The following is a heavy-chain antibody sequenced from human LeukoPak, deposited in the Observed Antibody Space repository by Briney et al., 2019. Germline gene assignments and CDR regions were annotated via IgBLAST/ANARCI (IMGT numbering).Heavy chain of an antibody. V-gene: IGHV3-30*03. CDR3: ARGIAARPPYYFDY. Sequence: GGSLRLSCAASGFTFSSYGMHWVRQAPGKGLEWVAVISYDGSNKYYADSVKGRFTISRDNSKNTLYLQMNSLRAEDTAVYYCARGIAARPPYYFDYWGQGTLVTVSS. CDR2: ISYDGSNK. J-gene: IGHJ4*02. CDR1: GFTFSSYG. D-gene: IGHD6-6*01.